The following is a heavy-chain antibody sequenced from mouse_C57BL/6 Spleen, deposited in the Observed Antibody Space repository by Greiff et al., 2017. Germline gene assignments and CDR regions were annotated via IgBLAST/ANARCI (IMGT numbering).Heavy chain of an antibody. Sequence: EVKLVASGAELVRPGASVKLSCTASGFNIKDYYMHWVKQRPDQGLEWIGRIDPEDGDTENAPTFQGKATMTADTSSNTAYMQLSSLTSEDTAVYYCTTYLFYYDYFDYWGQGTTLTVSS. D-gene: IGHD2-4*01. CDR3: TTYLFYYDYFDY. CDR1: GFNIKDYY. CDR2: IDPEDGDT. V-gene: IGHV14-1*01. J-gene: IGHJ2*01.